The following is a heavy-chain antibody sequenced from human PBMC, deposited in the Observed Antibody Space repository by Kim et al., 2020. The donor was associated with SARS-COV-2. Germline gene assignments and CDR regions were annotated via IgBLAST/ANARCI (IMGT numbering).Heavy chain of an antibody. CDR2: INAGNGNT. V-gene: IGHV1-3*01. D-gene: IGHD6-13*01. CDR1: GYTFTSYA. J-gene: IGHJ4*02. Sequence: ASVKVSCKASGYTFTSYAMHWVRQAPGQRLEWMGWINAGNGNTKYSQKFQGRVTITRDTSASTAYMELSSLRSEDTAVYYCARGISWQQLVLSYFDYWGQGTLVTVSS. CDR3: ARGISWQQLVLSYFDY.